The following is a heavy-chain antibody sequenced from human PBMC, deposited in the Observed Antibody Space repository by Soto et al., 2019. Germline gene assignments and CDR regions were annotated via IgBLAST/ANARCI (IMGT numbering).Heavy chain of an antibody. V-gene: IGHV3-30*18. Sequence: QVQLVESGGGVVQPGRSLRLXXXXXXXTFSSYGMHXXRXAXGKGLEWVAVISNDGRNKYSADSVKGRFTISRDNSKNTLYLQMNSLRAEDTAVYYCAKDSGRGSADYYFDYWGQGTLVTVSS. J-gene: IGHJ4*02. D-gene: IGHD3-10*01. CDR3: AKDSGRGSADYYFDY. CDR2: ISNDGRNK. CDR1: XXTFSSYG.